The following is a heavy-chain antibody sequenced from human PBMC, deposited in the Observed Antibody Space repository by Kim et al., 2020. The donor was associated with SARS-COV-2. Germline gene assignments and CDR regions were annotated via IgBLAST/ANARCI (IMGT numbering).Heavy chain of an antibody. D-gene: IGHD1-26*01. V-gene: IGHV4-39*02. Sequence: SETLSLTCTVSGGSVSSSSCSWGWIRQPPGKGREWITYIYYSGNTYYNPSLQSRITISVETSKNHLSLKLISVTAADPAVYYCASVGATPASVRAFGVWG. CDR1: GGSVSSSSCS. J-gene: IGHJ3*01. CDR2: IYYSGNT. CDR3: ASVGATPASVRAFGV.